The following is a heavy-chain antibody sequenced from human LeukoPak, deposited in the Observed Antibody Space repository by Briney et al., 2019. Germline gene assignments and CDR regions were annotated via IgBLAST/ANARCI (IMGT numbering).Heavy chain of an antibody. CDR3: ARVVRGSSGYRYYFDY. D-gene: IGHD3-22*01. CDR2: INTNTGNP. V-gene: IGHV7-4-1*02. Sequence: ASVKVSCKASGYTFTNYVMNWVRQAPGQGLEWMGWINTNTGNPTYAQGFTGRFVFSLDTSVSTAYLQISSLKAGDTAVYYCARVVRGSSGYRYYFDYWGLGTLVTVSS. CDR1: GYTFTNYV. J-gene: IGHJ4*02.